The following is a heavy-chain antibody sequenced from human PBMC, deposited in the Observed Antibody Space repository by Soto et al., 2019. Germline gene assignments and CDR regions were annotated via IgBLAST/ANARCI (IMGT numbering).Heavy chain of an antibody. D-gene: IGHD3-9*01. CDR3: ARYFDWQSGFDI. V-gene: IGHV1-18*01. J-gene: IGHJ3*02. CDR1: GYVFTRYG. CDR2: MNTYNGNT. Sequence: ASAKASSKTSGYVFTRYGIGWARQGPGQGREWMGWMNTYNGNTNYAQNVQGRGTLTTDTSTSIAYMEVRSLRSTVTAIYYCARYFDWQSGFDIWGQGTMVTVSS.